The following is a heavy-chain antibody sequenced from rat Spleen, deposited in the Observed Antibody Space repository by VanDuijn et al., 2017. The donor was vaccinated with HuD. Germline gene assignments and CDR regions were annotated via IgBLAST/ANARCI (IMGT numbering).Heavy chain of an antibody. CDR3: ATGPRILRLDWFVY. D-gene: IGHD1-6*01. V-gene: IGHV5S10*01. CDR2: IIYDGSRT. CDR1: GFTFSDYN. Sequence: EVQLVESGGGLVQPGNSLKLSCAASGFTFSDYNMAWVRQSPKKGLEWVSTIIYDGSRTFYRDSVKGRFTISRDNAKSTLYLQMDSLRSEDTATYYCATGPRILRLDWFVYWGQGTLVTVSS. J-gene: IGHJ3*01.